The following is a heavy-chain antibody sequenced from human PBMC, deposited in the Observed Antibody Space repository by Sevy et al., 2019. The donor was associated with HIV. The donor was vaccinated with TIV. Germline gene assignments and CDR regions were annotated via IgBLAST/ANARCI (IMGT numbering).Heavy chain of an antibody. J-gene: IGHJ4*02. Sequence: ASVKVSCKVSGYTLTQLSMHWVRQAPGKGLEWMGSFDPEDGEILYAQKFQGRVTMTEDTSTDTAYMELSSLRSEDTAVYYCATTKDYYDSSASPFAYWGQGTLVTVSS. V-gene: IGHV1-24*01. CDR1: GYTLTQLS. CDR3: ATTKDYYDSSASPFAY. D-gene: IGHD3-22*01. CDR2: FDPEDGEI.